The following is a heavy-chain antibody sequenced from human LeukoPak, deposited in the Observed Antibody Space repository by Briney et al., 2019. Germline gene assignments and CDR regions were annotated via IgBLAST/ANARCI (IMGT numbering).Heavy chain of an antibody. CDR3: ARVDLGAKDY. V-gene: IGHV4-39*07. J-gene: IGHJ4*02. Sequence: SETLSLTCTVSGGSISSSSYYWGWIRQPPGKGLEWIGSIYYSGSTYYNPSLKSRVTISVDTSKNQSSLKLSSVTAADTAVYYCARVDLGAKDYWGQGTLVTVSS. D-gene: IGHD1-26*01. CDR2: IYYSGST. CDR1: GGSISSSSYY.